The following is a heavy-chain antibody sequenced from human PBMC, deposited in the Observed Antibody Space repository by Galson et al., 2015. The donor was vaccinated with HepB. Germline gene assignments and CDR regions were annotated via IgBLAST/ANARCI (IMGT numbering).Heavy chain of an antibody. CDR3: ARIVSPLWFGDNNVHHFDI. V-gene: IGHV2-70*11. CDR2: IDWDDDK. CDR1: GFSLSTSGMC. J-gene: IGHJ3*02. D-gene: IGHD3-10*01. Sequence: PALVKPTQTLTLTCTFSGFSLSTSGMCVSWIRQPPGKALEWLARIDWDDDKYYSTFLKTRLTISKDTSKNQGVLTRTNMDPVDTATYYCARIVSPLWFGDNNVHHFDIWGQGTMVTASS.